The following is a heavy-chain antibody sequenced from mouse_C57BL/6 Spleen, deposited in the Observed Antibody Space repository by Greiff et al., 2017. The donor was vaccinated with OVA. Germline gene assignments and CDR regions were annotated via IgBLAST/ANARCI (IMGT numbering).Heavy chain of an antibody. CDR1: GYTFTDYN. Sequence: EVQLQQSGPELVKPGASVKIPCKASGYTFTDYNMDWVKQSQGKSLEWIGDINPNNGGTSYNQKSKGKATLNVDKSSSTAYMELRSLTSEDTAVYYCARSLYSSMDYWGQGTAVTVAS. CDR2: INPNNGGT. V-gene: IGHV1-18*01. CDR3: ARSLYSSMDY. J-gene: IGHJ4*01.